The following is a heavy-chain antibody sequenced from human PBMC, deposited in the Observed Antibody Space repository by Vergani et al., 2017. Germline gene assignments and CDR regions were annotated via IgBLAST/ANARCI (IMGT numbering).Heavy chain of an antibody. Sequence: VQLQESGPGLVKPSQTLSLTCTVSGASIKNDFYYWHWIRQPAGKGLEWIGRIYVSGITDYNSSLRSRVSMSVDTSKNQFSLTLTSVTAADTAVYYCGGGPGIVGATGFQGFDYWGQGTLVTVSS. CDR3: GGGPGIVGATGFQGFDY. CDR2: IYVSGIT. D-gene: IGHD1-26*01. V-gene: IGHV4-61*02. CDR1: GASIKNDFYY. J-gene: IGHJ4*02.